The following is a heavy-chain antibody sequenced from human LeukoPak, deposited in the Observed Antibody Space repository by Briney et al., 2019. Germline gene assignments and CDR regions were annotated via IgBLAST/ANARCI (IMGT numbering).Heavy chain of an antibody. Sequence: PSETLSLTCTVSGGSIGSSSDYWGWVCQPPGKGLEWIATIYYSGSTYYNPSLKSRVTISVDTSNNQFSLKLSSVTAADTAVYYCANSAAPSFYDSRGSDTFDIWGQGTMVTVSS. J-gene: IGHJ3*02. V-gene: IGHV4-39*01. CDR1: GGSIGSSSDY. CDR2: IYYSGST. D-gene: IGHD3-22*01. CDR3: ANSAAPSFYDSRGSDTFDI.